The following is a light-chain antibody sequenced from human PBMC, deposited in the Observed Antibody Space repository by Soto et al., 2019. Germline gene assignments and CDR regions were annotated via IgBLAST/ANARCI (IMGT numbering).Light chain of an antibody. V-gene: IGKV1-5*03. J-gene: IGKJ2*01. CDR2: KAS. CDR1: QSISSW. Sequence: DIQMTQSPSTLPASVGDRVTITCRASQSISSWLAWYQQKPGKAPKLLIHKASTLESRVPSRFSGSGSGTEFTLTISSLQSEDFATYYCQQYQSYSYTFGQGTKLDIK. CDR3: QQYQSYSYT.